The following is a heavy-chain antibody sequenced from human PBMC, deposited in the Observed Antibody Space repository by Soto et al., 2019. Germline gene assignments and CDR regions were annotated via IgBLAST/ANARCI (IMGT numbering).Heavy chain of an antibody. V-gene: IGHV4-30-4*01. J-gene: IGHJ3*02. Sequence: QVQLQESGPGLVKPSQTLSLTCTVSGDSISSENYFWSWILQPPGQGLEWVGYISNRGTPYYNPALKSRVTISRDTAKNRFSLHMYSVTAADTAVYYCARAVNVVALSAGFDIWGQGTMVTVSS. CDR2: ISNRGTP. CDR3: ARAVNVVALSAGFDI. CDR1: GDSISSENYF. D-gene: IGHD2-8*01.